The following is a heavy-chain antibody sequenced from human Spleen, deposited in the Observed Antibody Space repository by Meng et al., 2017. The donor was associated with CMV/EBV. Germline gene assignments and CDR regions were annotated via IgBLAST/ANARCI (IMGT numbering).Heavy chain of an antibody. CDR1: GVTLSSYA. Sequence: SGVTLSSYAMHWVRQAPGKGLEWVAVISYDGSNEYYADSVKGRFTISRDNSNNTLYLQMNSLRAEDTAVYYCARAGLWNYTPRNYFDYWGQGTLVTSPQ. J-gene: IGHJ4*02. CDR3: ARAGLWNYTPRNYFDY. V-gene: IGHV3-30*04. CDR2: ISYDGSNE. D-gene: IGHD1-7*01.